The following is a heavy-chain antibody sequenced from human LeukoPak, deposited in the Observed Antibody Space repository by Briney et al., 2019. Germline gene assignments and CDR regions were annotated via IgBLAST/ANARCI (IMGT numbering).Heavy chain of an antibody. Sequence: SETLSLTCTVSGGSISIYYWSWIRQPAGKGLEWIGRIYTSGSTYYNPSLRSRVTMSVDTSKNQFSLKLSSVTAADTAVYYCARVNDYDFYFDYWGQGTLVTVSS. J-gene: IGHJ4*02. D-gene: IGHD3-3*01. CDR3: ARVNDYDFYFDY. V-gene: IGHV4-4*07. CDR2: IYTSGST. CDR1: GGSISIYY.